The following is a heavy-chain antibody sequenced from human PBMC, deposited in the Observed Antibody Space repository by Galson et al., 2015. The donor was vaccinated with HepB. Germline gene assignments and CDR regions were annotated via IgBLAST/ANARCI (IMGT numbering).Heavy chain of an antibody. CDR1: GFTFTTYR. CDR2: ISSGGSST. V-gene: IGHV3-74*01. Sequence: SLRLSCAASGFTFTTYRMHWVRQAPGSGLVWVSRISSGGSSTSYADSVKGRFTISRDNAKNTLYLQMNSLRAEDTAVYYCAKSQRMRFGELLPFDYWGQGTLVTVSS. D-gene: IGHD3-10*01. J-gene: IGHJ4*02. CDR3: AKSQRMRFGELLPFDY.